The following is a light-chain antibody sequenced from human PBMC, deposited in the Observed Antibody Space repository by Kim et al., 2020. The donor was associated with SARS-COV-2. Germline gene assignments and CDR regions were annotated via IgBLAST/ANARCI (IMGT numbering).Light chain of an antibody. V-gene: IGLV3-21*04. CDR3: QVWHSGGDRVV. J-gene: IGLJ2*01. CDR1: NIGESR. Sequence: PEKTASMTCGEDNIGESRLHGYQQKPGRAPVLLIPSDTDRPSGIPQRFSGSNSGTTATLTIRRIEAGDEADYYCQVWHSGGDRVVFGGGTKVTVL. CDR2: SDT.